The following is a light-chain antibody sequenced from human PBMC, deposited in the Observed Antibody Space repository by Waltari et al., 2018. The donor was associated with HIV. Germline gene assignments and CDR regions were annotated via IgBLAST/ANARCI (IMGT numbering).Light chain of an antibody. CDR3: QQRSNWPLT. CDR1: QSVSSY. Sequence: EIVLTQSPATLSLSPGERATLSCRVSQSVSSYLAWYQQKPGQAPRLLIYDASNRATGTPARFSGSGSATDFTLTIGSLEPQDFAVYYCQQRSNWPLTFGGGTKVEIK. CDR2: DAS. J-gene: IGKJ4*01. V-gene: IGKV3-11*01.